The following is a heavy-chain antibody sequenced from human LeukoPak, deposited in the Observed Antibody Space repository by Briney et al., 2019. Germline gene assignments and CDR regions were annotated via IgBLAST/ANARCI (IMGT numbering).Heavy chain of an antibody. J-gene: IGHJ4*02. Sequence: SETLSLTCTVSGGSISSSSYYWGWIRQPPGKGLEWIGSIYYSGSTYYNPSLKSRVTISVDTSKNQFSLKLSSVTAADTAVYYCARVQSSGWFPLRDWGQGTLVTVSS. CDR2: IYYSGST. CDR3: ARVQSSGWFPLRD. V-gene: IGHV4-39*07. CDR1: GGSISSSSYY. D-gene: IGHD6-19*01.